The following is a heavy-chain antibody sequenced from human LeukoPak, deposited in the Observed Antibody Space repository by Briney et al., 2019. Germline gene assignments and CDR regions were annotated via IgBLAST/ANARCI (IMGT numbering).Heavy chain of an antibody. V-gene: IGHV1-18*01. CDR3: ARVSTNSRVAGYDPQWYFDL. CDR2: ISAYNGNT. CDR1: GYTFINYG. D-gene: IGHD2/OR15-2a*01. J-gene: IGHJ2*01. Sequence: ASMKVSCKASGYTFINYGFTWVRQAPGQGVEWMGWISAYNGNTNYLQKFQGRVTMTTDTSTNTAYMELRSLRSDDTAVYYCARVSTNSRVAGYDPQWYFDLWGRGTLVTVSS.